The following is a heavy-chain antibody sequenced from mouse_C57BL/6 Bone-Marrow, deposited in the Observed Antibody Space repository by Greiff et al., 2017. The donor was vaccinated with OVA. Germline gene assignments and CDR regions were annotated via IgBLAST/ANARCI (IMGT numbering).Heavy chain of an antibody. CDR2: IWTGGGT. CDR1: GFSLTSYA. D-gene: IGHD2-2*01. CDR3: ATLYGYDSSFAY. J-gene: IGHJ3*01. Sequence: VQLKESGPGLVAPSQSLSITCTVSGFSLTSYAISWVRQPPGKGLEWLGVIWTGGGTNYTSALKSRLSISQDNSKSQVFLKMNSLQPDDTARYYCATLYGYDSSFAYWGQGTLVTVSA. V-gene: IGHV2-9-1*01.